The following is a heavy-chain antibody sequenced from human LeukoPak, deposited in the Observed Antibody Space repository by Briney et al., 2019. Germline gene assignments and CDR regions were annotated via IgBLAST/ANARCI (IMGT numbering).Heavy chain of an antibody. CDR2: IYYTGST. Sequence: PSETLSLTCTISGGSVTSGSFYWSWIRQPPEKGLEWIGYIYYTGSTDYNPSLKSRVTISVETSKNQFSLQLSSVTAADTAIYYCATSLESYYYMDVWGKGTTVTVSS. CDR1: GGSVTSGSFY. D-gene: IGHD5-24*01. V-gene: IGHV4-61*01. J-gene: IGHJ6*03. CDR3: ATSLESYYYMDV.